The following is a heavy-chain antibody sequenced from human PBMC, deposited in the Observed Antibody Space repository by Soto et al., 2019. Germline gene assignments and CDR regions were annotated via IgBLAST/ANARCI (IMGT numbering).Heavy chain of an antibody. J-gene: IGHJ4*02. D-gene: IGHD2-15*01. CDR1: GYTFTSYY. CDR3: ASLGGGTA. CDR2: INPSGGST. V-gene: IGHV1-46*03. Sequence: QVQLVQSGAEVKKPGASVKVSCKASGYTFTSYYMHWVRQAPGQGLEWMGIINPSGGSTSYAQKFXAXVXXTRHTSTSTVYRELSSLRSEDPAVYSCASLGGGTAWGQGTLVTVSS.